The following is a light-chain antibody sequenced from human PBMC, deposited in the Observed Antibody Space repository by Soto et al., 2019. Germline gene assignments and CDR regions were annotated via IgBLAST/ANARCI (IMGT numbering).Light chain of an antibody. CDR1: KSLVFNDGNTY. V-gene: IGKV2-30*01. Sequence: DVVLTQSPLSLPVALGQPASISCRSSKSLVFNDGNTYLNWFHQRPGQSPRRLIYKVSNRDSGVPDRFSGSGSVTDFTLTISRVEAEDVGVYYCMQGTRWLWTFGQGTKVEIK. CDR2: KVS. CDR3: MQGTRWLWT. J-gene: IGKJ1*01.